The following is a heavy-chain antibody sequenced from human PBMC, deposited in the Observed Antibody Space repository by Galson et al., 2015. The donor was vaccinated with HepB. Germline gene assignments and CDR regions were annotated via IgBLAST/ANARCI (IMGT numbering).Heavy chain of an antibody. CDR3: TRGDRYGSGSYYKPLDAFDI. CDR2: IRTKAYGGTT. V-gene: IGHV3-49*04. Sequence: SLRLSCAASGFTFGDYAMSWVRQAPGKGLEWVGFIRTKAYGGTTEYAASVKGRFTISRDDSKSIAYLQMNSLKTEDTAVYYCTRGDRYGSGSYYKPLDAFDIWGQGTMVTVSS. CDR1: GFTFGDYA. J-gene: IGHJ3*02. D-gene: IGHD3-10*01.